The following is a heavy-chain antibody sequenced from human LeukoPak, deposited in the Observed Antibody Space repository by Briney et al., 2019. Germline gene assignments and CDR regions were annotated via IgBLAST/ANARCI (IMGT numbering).Heavy chain of an antibody. V-gene: IGHV5-51*01. CDR2: IWPGHSDT. J-gene: IGHJ3*02. Sequence: PGESLKISCKGSGYSFTNFWIAWVRQMPEKGPEWMGVIWPGHSDTRYSPSLQGQVTISADESTSTAYLQWSSLKASDTAIYYCARQGGIPVAGGLFWWAFDIWGQGTMVTVSS. CDR3: ARQGGIPVAGGLFWWAFDI. CDR1: GYSFTNFW. D-gene: IGHD6-19*01.